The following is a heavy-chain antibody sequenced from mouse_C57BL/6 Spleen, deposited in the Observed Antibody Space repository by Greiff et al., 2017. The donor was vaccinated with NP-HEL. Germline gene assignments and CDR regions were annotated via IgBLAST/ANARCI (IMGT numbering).Heavy chain of an antibody. CDR3: ATYGNYEGFAY. CDR2: IWGVGST. CDR1: GFSLTSYG. J-gene: IGHJ3*01. Sequence: VNLVESGPGLVAPSQSLSITCTVSGFSLTSYGVDWVRQSPGKGLEWLGVIWGVGSTNYNSALKSRLSISKDNSKSQVFLKMNSLQTDDTAMYYCATYGNYEGFAYWGQGTLVTVSA. D-gene: IGHD2-1*01. V-gene: IGHV2-6*01.